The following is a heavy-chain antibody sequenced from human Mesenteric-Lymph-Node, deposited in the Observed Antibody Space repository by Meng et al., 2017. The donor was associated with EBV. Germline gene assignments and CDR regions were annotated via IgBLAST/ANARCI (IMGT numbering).Heavy chain of an antibody. CDR3: ARGNTVTNPLDS. J-gene: IGHJ4*02. Sequence: QVQLVQSGAEVKKPGAAVKVSCKASGYSFSEYDSNWVRQATGQGLEWMGWMNPISGNTAYARKFLGRVTMTRDTSTGTAYMELSSLRSEDAAVYYCARGNTVTNPLDSWGQGILVTVSS. D-gene: IGHD4-17*01. CDR1: GYSFSEYD. CDR2: MNPISGNT. V-gene: IGHV1-8*01.